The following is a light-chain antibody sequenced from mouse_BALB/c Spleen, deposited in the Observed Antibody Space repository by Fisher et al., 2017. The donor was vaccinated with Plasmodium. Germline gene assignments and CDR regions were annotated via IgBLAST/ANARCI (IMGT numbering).Light chain of an antibody. Sequence: DIVMTQSPSSMYASLGERVTITCKASQDINSYLTWFQQKPGKSPKTLIYRANRLVDGVPSRFSGSGSGQDYSLTISSLEYEDMGIYYCLQYGEFPPTFGGGTKLEIK. V-gene: IGKV14-111*01. J-gene: IGKJ1*01. CDR3: LQYGEFPPT. CDR2: RAN. CDR1: QDINSY.